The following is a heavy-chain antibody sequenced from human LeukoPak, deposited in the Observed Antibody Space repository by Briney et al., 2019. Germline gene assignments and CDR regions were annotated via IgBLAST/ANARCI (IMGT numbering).Heavy chain of an antibody. CDR2: ITGSGGNT. Sequence: PGGSLRLSCAASGFTFSSYAMSWVRQAPGKGLEWGSGITGSGGNTYYIDSVKGRFTISRDNSKNTLYLQMNSLRAEDTAVYYCAKLDCSSTSCGDYWGPGTLVSVSS. D-gene: IGHD2-2*01. CDR3: AKLDCSSTSCGDY. CDR1: GFTFSSYA. J-gene: IGHJ4*02. V-gene: IGHV3-23*01.